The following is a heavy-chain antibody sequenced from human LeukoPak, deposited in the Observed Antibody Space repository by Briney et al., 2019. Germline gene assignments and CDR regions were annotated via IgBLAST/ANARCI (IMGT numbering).Heavy chain of an antibody. V-gene: IGHV1-69*13. J-gene: IGHJ4*02. Sequence: ASVKVSCKASGGTFSSYAISWVRQAPGQGLEWMGGIIPIFGTANYAQKFQGRVTITADESTSTAYMELSSLRSEDTAVYYCATLRSGYSVVWDKPFDYWGQGTLVTVSS. D-gene: IGHD3-3*01. CDR3: ATLRSGYSVVWDKPFDY. CDR1: GGTFSSYA. CDR2: IIPIFGTA.